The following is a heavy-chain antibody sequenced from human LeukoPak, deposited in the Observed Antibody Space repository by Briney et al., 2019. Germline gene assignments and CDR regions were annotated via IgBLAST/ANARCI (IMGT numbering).Heavy chain of an antibody. J-gene: IGHJ4*02. V-gene: IGHV4-59*08. D-gene: IGHD3-10*01. Sequence: PSETLSLTCTVSGGSISSYYWSWIRQPPGKGLEWIGYIYYSGSTNYNPSLKSRVTISVDTSKNQFSLKLSSVTAADTAVYYCARLWFGESSPDYWGQGTLVTVSS. CDR3: ARLWFGESSPDY. CDR1: GGSISSYY. CDR2: IYYSGST.